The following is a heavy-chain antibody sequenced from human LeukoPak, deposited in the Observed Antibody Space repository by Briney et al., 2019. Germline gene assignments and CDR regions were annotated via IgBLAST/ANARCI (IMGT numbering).Heavy chain of an antibody. D-gene: IGHD2-2*01. Sequence: TLSLTCTVSGGSISSDDYYRSWIAHHPGKDLEWCGYIYNSGSPYYNPSLKSRVTISVDTSTHQCSLKLSSVTAADTAVYYCARGYCSSTSCSYYCDYWGQGTLLTVP. V-gene: IGHV4-31*03. J-gene: IGHJ4*02. CDR1: GGSISSDDYY. CDR2: IYNSGSP. CDR3: ARGYCSSTSCSYYCDY.